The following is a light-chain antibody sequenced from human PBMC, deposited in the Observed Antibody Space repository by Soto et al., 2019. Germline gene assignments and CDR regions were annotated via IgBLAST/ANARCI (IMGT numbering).Light chain of an antibody. CDR3: QQYYSYPRT. CDR1: QGISSY. Sequence: AIRMTQSPSSFSASTGDRVTITCRASQGISSYLAWYQQKPGKAPKLLIYAASTLQSGVPSRFSVSGSGTNFTLTISCLHSEDFATYYCQQYYSYPRTFGQGTKVDIK. J-gene: IGKJ1*01. V-gene: IGKV1-8*01. CDR2: AAS.